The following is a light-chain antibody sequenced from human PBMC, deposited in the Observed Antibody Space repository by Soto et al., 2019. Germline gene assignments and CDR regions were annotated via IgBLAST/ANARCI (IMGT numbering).Light chain of an antibody. V-gene: IGKV1D-13*01. CDR2: DAF. CDR1: QRISSA. J-gene: IGKJ3*01. CDR3: QQFDDYPFT. Sequence: AIQSTQSPSSLSASVGDSVTITCRASQRISSALAWYQQTPGRAPKLLIYDAFTLASGVPSRFSRSRSGTDFTLTASSLQPEDFATDYCQQFDDYPFTFGPRTKVDIK.